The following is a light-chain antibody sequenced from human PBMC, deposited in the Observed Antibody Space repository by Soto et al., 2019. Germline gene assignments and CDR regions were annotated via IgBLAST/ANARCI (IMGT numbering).Light chain of an antibody. CDR2: GAS. J-gene: IGKJ4*01. CDR3: QQYDDWLRLT. Sequence: EIVLTQSPDTISLSVGERATLSCRSSQSVNIYLAWYQQKPGQAPRLLIFGASYRATGIPARFSGSGSGTEFNLTISSLQSEDFAVYFCQQYDDWLRLTFGGGTKVDIK. V-gene: IGKV3D-15*01. CDR1: QSVNIY.